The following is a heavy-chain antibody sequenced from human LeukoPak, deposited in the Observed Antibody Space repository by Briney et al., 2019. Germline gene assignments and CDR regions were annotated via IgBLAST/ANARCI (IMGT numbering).Heavy chain of an antibody. Sequence: PSETLSLTCTVSGGSISSSNDCWDWIRQPPGRGLEWIASFYYGGSTYYNPSLKSRVTISADTSKNQVSLKLRSVTAADTALYYCTRCRAGRLYNWFDPWGQGTLVTVSS. J-gene: IGHJ5*02. CDR3: TRCRAGRLYNWFDP. CDR1: GGSISSSNDC. D-gene: IGHD1-1*01. V-gene: IGHV4-39*01. CDR2: FYYGGST.